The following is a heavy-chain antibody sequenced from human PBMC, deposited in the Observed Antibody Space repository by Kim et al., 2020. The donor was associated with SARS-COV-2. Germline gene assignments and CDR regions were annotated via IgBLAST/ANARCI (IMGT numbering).Heavy chain of an antibody. D-gene: IGHD6-13*01. Sequence: SETLSLTCTVSGGSISSYYWSWIRQPPGKGLEWIGYIYYSGSTNYNPSLKSRVTISVDTSKNQFSLKLSSVTAADTAVYYCARVHSSSWYAVSYYYYYGMDVWGQGTTVTVSS. CDR3: ARVHSSSWYAVSYYYYYGMDV. J-gene: IGHJ6*02. CDR2: IYYSGST. CDR1: GGSISSYY. V-gene: IGHV4-59*01.